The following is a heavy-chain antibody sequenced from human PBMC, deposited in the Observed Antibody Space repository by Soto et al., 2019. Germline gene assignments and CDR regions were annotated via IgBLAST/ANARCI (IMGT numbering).Heavy chain of an antibody. CDR3: AREYDYVSGGMDV. D-gene: IGHD3-16*01. Sequence: VGSLRFFCAASGFTFSSYSMNWVRQAPGKGLEWVSSISSSSSYIYYADSVKGRFTISRDNAKNSLYLQMNSLRAEDTAVYYCAREYDYVSGGMDVCVQRTTVTVSS. J-gene: IGHJ6*02. CDR1: GFTFSSYS. CDR2: ISSSSSYI. V-gene: IGHV3-21*01.